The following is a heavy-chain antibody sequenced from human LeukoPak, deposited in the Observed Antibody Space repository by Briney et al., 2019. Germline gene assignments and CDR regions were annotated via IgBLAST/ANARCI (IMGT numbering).Heavy chain of an antibody. J-gene: IGHJ5*02. CDR2: IYYSGST. D-gene: IGHD3-22*01. CDR1: GGSISSSSYY. CDR3: ARHAPQLKNYYDSSGYYYGGWFDP. V-gene: IGHV4-39*01. Sequence: SETLSLTCTVSGGSISSSSYYWGWIRQPPGKGLEWIGSIYYSGSTYYNPSLKSRVTISVDTSKNQFSLKLSSVTAADTAVYYCARHAPQLKNYYDSSGYYYGGWFDPWGQGTLVTVSS.